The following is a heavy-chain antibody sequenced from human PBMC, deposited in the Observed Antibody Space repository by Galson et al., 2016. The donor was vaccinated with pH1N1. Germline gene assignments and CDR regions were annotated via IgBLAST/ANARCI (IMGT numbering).Heavy chain of an antibody. CDR2: IQFDSSTE. V-gene: IGHV3-33*01. J-gene: IGHJ4*02. D-gene: IGHD3-16*01. CDR3: AREGGRNHWGGVDF. CDR1: GFTFRTSG. Sequence: SLRLSCAASGFTFRTSGMHWVRQAPGKGLEWVAFIQFDSSTEYYADYVRGRFTVSRDNSKNTVYMQMNSLRAEDTAVYYCAREGGRNHWGGVDFWGQGTLVTVSS.